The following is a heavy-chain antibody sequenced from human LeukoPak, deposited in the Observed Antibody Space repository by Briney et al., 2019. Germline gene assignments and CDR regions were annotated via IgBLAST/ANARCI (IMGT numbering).Heavy chain of an antibody. V-gene: IGHV3-64D*06. J-gene: IGHJ4*02. D-gene: IGHD1-26*01. CDR3: VKDGSRSGSYSGILDY. CDR2: ISSNGGST. Sequence: GGSLRLSCSASGFTFSSYGMHWVRQAPGKGLEYVSSISSNGGSTYYADSVKGRFTISRDNSKNTLYLQMSSLRAEDTAVYYCVKDGSRSGSYSGILDYWGQGTLVTVSS. CDR1: GFTFSSYG.